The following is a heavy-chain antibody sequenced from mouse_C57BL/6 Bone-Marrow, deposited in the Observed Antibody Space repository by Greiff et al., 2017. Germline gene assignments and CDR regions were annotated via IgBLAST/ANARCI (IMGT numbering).Heavy chain of an antibody. V-gene: IGHV5-17*01. J-gene: IGHJ4*01. Sequence: EVKLMASGGGLVKPGGSLKLSCAASGFTFSDYGMHWVRQAPEKGLEWVAYISSGSSTIYYADTVKGRFTISRDNAKNTLFLQMTSLRSEDTAMYYCARFYYSTYYAMDYWGQGTSVTVSS. CDR3: ARFYYSTYYAMDY. CDR2: ISSGSSTI. CDR1: GFTFSDYG. D-gene: IGHD2-5*01.